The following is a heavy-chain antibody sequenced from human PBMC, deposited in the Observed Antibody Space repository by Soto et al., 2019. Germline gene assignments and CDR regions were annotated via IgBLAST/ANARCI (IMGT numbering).Heavy chain of an antibody. Sequence: SETLSLTCTVSGGSISSYYWSWIRQPPGKGLEWIGYIYYSGSTNYNPSLKSRVTISVDTSKNQFSLKLSSVTAADTAVYYCAREAYSNSAWSDYYYGMDVWGQGTTVTVSS. CDR1: GGSISSYY. V-gene: IGHV4-59*01. J-gene: IGHJ6*02. CDR2: IYYSGST. D-gene: IGHD4-4*01. CDR3: AREAYSNSAWSDYYYGMDV.